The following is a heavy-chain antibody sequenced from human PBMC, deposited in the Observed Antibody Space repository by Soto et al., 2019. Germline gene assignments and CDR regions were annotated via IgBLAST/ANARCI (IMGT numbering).Heavy chain of an antibody. J-gene: IGHJ4*02. CDR1: GFTFSSYA. CDR3: ARRGSGSYYDY. D-gene: IGHD1-26*01. V-gene: IGHV3-23*01. Sequence: LRLSCAASGFTFSSYAMRWVRQAPGKGLEWVSAISGSGDSTYYADSVKGRFTISRDNSKNTLYLQMNSLRAEDTAKYYCARRGSGSYYDYWGQGTLVTVSS. CDR2: ISGSGDST.